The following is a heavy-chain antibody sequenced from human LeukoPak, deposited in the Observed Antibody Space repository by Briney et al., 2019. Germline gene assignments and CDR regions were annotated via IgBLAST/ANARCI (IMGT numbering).Heavy chain of an antibody. CDR2: SYYSGST. Sequence: SETLSLTCTVSGGSISSYYWSWIRHPPGKGLEWIGYSYYSGSTNYNPSLKSRVTISLDTSKNQFSLKLSSVTAADTAVYYCASRYGSGSFYSPFDYWGQGTLVTVSS. D-gene: IGHD3-10*01. V-gene: IGHV4-59*01. CDR1: GGSISSYY. J-gene: IGHJ4*02. CDR3: ASRYGSGSFYSPFDY.